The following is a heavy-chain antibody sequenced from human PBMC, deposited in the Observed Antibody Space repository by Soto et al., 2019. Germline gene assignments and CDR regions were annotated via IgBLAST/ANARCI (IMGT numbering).Heavy chain of an antibody. J-gene: IGHJ4*02. V-gene: IGHV3-48*02. CDR3: ARETGLRSSGWSYDFDF. CDR2: ISGSGGTI. CDR1: GFTLSSYS. Sequence: EVQLVESGGGRVQPGGSLRVSCAASGFTLSSYSMHWVRQAPGKGLEWVSYISGSGGTIYYADSVKGRFTISRDNAKNSLSVQMNSLRDEDTAVYFCARETGLRSSGWSYDFDFWGQGTQVTVSS. D-gene: IGHD6-19*01.